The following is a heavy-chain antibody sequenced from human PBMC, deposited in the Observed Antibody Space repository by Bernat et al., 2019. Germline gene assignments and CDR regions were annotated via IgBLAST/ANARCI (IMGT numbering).Heavy chain of an antibody. CDR2: IWYDGSNK. V-gene: IGHV3-33*08. D-gene: IGHD6-6*01. Sequence: VQLVESGGGLVKPGGSLRLSCAASGFTFSNAWMNWVRQAPGKGLEWVSVIWYDGSNKYYADSVKGRFTISRDNSKNTLYLQMNSLRAEDTAVYYCARDSGEYSSSSMVFDYWGQGTLVTVSS. J-gene: IGHJ4*02. CDR3: ARDSGEYSSSSMVFDY. CDR1: GFTFSNAW.